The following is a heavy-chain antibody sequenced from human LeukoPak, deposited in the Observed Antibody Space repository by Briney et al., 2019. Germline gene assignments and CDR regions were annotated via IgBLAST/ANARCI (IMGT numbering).Heavy chain of an antibody. CDR3: ARHDSFIPY. J-gene: IGHJ4*02. CDR1: GFTFSDYA. CDR2: ISDTGRRT. V-gene: IGHV3-23*01. D-gene: IGHD5-18*01. Sequence: PGGSLRLSCAASGFTFSDYAMSWVRQAAGKGPEWVSGISDTGRRTYYTDSVKGRFTISRDDSKKTVYLQMKTLTAEDTAIYFCARHDSFIPYWGQGTLVTVSS.